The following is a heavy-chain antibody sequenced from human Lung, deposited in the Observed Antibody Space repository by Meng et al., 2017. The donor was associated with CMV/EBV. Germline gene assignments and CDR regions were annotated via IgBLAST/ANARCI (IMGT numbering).Heavy chain of an antibody. CDR1: GENFATYW. CDR3: ARLNLYNWNGLGH. V-gene: IGHV5-51*01. J-gene: IGHJ4*02. CDR2: IHPADSDT. D-gene: IGHD1-1*01. Sequence: GEXXKISCDASGENFATYWIAWVRQVPGRGLEWVGIIHPADSDTRYIPSLQGHVLITADKSLTTISLQWSTLKASDTAMYYCARLNLYNWNGLGHWRQGTQVTVSS.